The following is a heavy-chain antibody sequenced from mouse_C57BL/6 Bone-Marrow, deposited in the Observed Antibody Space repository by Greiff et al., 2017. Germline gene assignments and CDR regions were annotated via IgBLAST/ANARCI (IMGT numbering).Heavy chain of an antibody. V-gene: IGHV1-59*01. CDR3: AREGWLLPYWYFDV. Sequence: QVQLQQPGAELVRPGTSVKLSCKASGYTFTSYWMHWVKQRPGQGLEWIGVIDPSDSYTNYNQKFKGKATLTLDTSSSTAYMQLSSLTSEDSAVYYCAREGWLLPYWYFDVWGTGTTVTVSS. CDR1: GYTFTSYW. D-gene: IGHD2-3*01. CDR2: IDPSDSYT. J-gene: IGHJ1*03.